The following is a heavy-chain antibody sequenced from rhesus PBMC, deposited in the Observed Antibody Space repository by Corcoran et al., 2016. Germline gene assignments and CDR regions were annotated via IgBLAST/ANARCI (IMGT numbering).Heavy chain of an antibody. J-gene: IGHJ4*01. CDR1: GFSLSTSGMG. Sequence: QVTLKESGPARVKPTQTLTLTCTFSGFSLSTSGMGVGWIRQPSRKTLEWLAHIYWNDDKYYSTSLKSRLTLSKDTSKNQVVLTMTNMDPVDTATYYCARSWVPRYYFDYWGQGVLVTVSS. CDR2: IYWNDDK. V-gene: IGHV2-1*01. D-gene: IGHD5-24*01. CDR3: ARSWVPRYYFDY.